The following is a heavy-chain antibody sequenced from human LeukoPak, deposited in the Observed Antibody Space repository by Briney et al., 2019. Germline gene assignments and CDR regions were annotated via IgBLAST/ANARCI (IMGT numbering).Heavy chain of an antibody. J-gene: IGHJ4*02. CDR1: GLNFDDSA. CDR2: ISADGGST. Sequence: GGSLRLSCVAYGLNFDDSAMHWLRQAPGKGLEWVSLISADGGSTLSAVSVKGRFSTSRDKSKNSLYLQMNSLRSEDTAMYYCAKESGKFDYWGQGTLVAVSS. CDR3: AKESGKFDY. V-gene: IGHV3-43*02.